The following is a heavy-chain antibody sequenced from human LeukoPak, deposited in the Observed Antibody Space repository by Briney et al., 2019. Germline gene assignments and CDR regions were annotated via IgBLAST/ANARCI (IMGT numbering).Heavy chain of an antibody. CDR2: LTGSGRST. V-gene: IGHV3-23*01. D-gene: IGHD4-11*01. Sequence: GGSLRLSCAASGLTFNNYALTWVRQAPGKGLEWVSALTGSGRSTYYADSVKGRFTISRDNSKNTLFLQMNSVRAEDTAVYYCAKYITVSTNSYYYYMDVWGKGTTVTVSS. CDR1: GLTFNNYA. CDR3: AKYITVSTNSYYYYMDV. J-gene: IGHJ6*03.